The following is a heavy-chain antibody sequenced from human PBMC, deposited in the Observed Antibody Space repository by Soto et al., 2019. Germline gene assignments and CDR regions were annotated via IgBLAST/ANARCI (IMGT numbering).Heavy chain of an antibody. Sequence: SETLSLTCDVYGGTFSGYIWTWIRQTPGKGLQWIGQINHSGSANYNPSLKSRVTISVHTSNSQFSLELNSVTAADTAVYYCARGLISGSHYSGGWYYFDSWGQG. D-gene: IGHD1-26*01. J-gene: IGHJ4*02. CDR1: GGTFSGYI. CDR3: ARGLISGSHYSGGWYYFDS. CDR2: INHSGSA. V-gene: IGHV4-34*01.